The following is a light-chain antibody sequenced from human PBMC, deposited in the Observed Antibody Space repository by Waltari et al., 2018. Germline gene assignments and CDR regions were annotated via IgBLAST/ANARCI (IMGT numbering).Light chain of an antibody. CDR1: QDINNY. J-gene: IGKJ2*01. CDR2: AAS. CDR3: QQTYSIPYT. V-gene: IGKV1-39*01. Sequence: DIQMTQSPSSLSASVGDRVIIICRASQDINNYLHWYQQIPGKAPKVQIYAASSLESGVQSRFSGIESGTDFTLTITSLQPEDSATYYCQQTYSIPYTFGQGTKLEIK.